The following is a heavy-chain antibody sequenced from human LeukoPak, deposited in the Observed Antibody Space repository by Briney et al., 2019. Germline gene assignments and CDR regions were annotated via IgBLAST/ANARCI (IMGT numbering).Heavy chain of an antibody. J-gene: IGHJ2*01. Sequence: GGSLRLSCAASGFTFSSYAMSWVRQAPGKGLEWVSAISGSGGNTYYADSVKGRFTISRDNSKNTLYLQMNSLRAEDTAVYYCAKDRWELLPTWYFDLWGRGTLVAVSS. CDR3: AKDRWELLPTWYFDL. CDR1: GFTFSSYA. CDR2: ISGSGGNT. V-gene: IGHV3-23*01. D-gene: IGHD1-26*01.